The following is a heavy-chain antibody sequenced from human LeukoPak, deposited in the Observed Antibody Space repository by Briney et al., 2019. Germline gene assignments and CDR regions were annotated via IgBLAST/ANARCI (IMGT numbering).Heavy chain of an antibody. CDR1: LFNFSSHS. J-gene: IGHJ4*02. CDR3: ARDKVATRGYSGGWSPSFDY. CDR2: ISSNSSYI. D-gene: IGHD6-19*01. Sequence: GGALILCCATPLFNFSSHSMTTGRRTPGKVQEKDSSISSNSSYIYYADSVKGRFTISRDNAKNSLFLQMNSLRAEDTAVYYCARDKVATRGYSGGWSPSFDYWGQGTLVTVSS. V-gene: IGHV3-21*01.